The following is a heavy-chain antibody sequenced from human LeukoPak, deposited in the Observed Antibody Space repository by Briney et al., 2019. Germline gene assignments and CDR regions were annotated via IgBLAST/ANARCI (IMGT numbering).Heavy chain of an antibody. J-gene: IGHJ4*02. D-gene: IGHD5-12*01. CDR3: ARAYSGYDLGGAKGY. Sequence: ASVKVSCKASGYTFTGYYMHWVRQAPGQGLEWMGWINPNSGGTNYAQKFRGRVTMTRDTSISTAYMELSRLRSDDTAVYYCARAYSGYDLGGAKGYWGQGTLVTVSS. CDR1: GYTFTGYY. V-gene: IGHV1-2*02. CDR2: INPNSGGT.